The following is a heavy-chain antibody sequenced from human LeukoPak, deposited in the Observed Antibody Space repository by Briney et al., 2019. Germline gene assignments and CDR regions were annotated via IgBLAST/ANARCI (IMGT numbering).Heavy chain of an antibody. J-gene: IGHJ4*02. V-gene: IGHV4-59*01. D-gene: IGHD6-13*01. CDR1: GGSISSYY. CDR3: ARKGGIAKPLDY. CDR2: IYYSGST. Sequence: KASETLSLTCTVSGGSISSYYWSWIRQPPGKGLEWIGYIYYSGSTNYNPSLKSRVTISVDTSKNQFSLKLSSVTAADTAVYYCARKGGIAKPLDYWGQGTLVTVSS.